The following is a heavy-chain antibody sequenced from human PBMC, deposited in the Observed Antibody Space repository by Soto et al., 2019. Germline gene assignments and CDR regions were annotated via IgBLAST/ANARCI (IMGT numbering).Heavy chain of an antibody. V-gene: IGHV1-69*13. D-gene: IGHD4-17*01. CDR1: GGTXNSYA. J-gene: IGHJ4*02. Sequence: GXSXKVSFKASGGTXNSYAIRLVRQAPGQGLEWMGGIIPIFGTANYAQKFQGRVTINADESTSTAYMELSSLRSEDTAVYYCEREAPATVVTPGGYYFDYWGQGTLGTVS. CDR2: IIPIFGTA. CDR3: EREAPATVVTPGGYYFDY.